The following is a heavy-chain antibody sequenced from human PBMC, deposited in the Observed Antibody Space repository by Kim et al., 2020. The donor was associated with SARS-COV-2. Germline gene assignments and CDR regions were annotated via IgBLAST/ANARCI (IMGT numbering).Heavy chain of an antibody. D-gene: IGHD4-17*01. CDR3: ARDGLPYGDYVNWFDP. CDR2: INWNGGST. V-gene: IGHV3-20*01. Sequence: GGSLRLSCAASGFTFDDYGMSWVRQAPGKGLEWVSGINWNGGSTGYADSVKGRFTISRDNAKNSLYLQMNSLRAEDTALYHCARDGLPYGDYVNWFDPWGQGTLVTVSS. CDR1: GFTFDDYG. J-gene: IGHJ5*02.